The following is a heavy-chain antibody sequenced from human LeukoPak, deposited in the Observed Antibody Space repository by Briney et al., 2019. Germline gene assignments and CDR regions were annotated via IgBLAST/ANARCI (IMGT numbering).Heavy chain of an antibody. J-gene: IGHJ5*02. Sequence: ASVKVSCKASGYTFTGYYMHWVRQAPGQGLEWMGWINPNSGGTNYAQKFQGRVTMTRDTPISTAYMELSRLRSDDTAVYYCARYGYSSSWTNWFDPWGQGTLVTVSS. V-gene: IGHV1-2*02. CDR3: ARYGYSSSWTNWFDP. CDR1: GYTFTGYY. CDR2: INPNSGGT. D-gene: IGHD6-13*01.